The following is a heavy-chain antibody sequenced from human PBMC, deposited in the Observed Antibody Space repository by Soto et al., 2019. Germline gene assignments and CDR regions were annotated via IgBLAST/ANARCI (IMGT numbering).Heavy chain of an antibody. CDR3: VKEKGEYGDFEL. CDR1: GFTFEDSA. D-gene: IGHD4-17*01. V-gene: IGHV3-9*01. Sequence: EVQLVESGGGLAQPGRSLRLSCVASGFTFEDSAMHWVRQAPGKGLELVSSISSNSARIAYADSLKGRFTISTDSVHISLLLQMKSLNAEDTALCYCVKEKGEYGDFELWGLGILVTFSS. CDR2: ISSNSARI. J-gene: IGHJ4*02.